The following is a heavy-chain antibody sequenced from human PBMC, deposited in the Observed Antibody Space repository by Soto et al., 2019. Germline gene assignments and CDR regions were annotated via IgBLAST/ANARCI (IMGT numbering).Heavy chain of an antibody. J-gene: IGHJ4*02. CDR2: INSDGSNT. Sequence: EVQLVESGGGLVQPGWSLRLSCAASGFTFSSFWMHWVRQAPGGGLVWVSRINSDGSNTNYADSVKGRFTISRDNAKNTLYLQMNSLRAEDTAVYYCARGGVPAAMSYWGQGTLVTVSS. CDR3: ARGGVPAAMSY. V-gene: IGHV3-74*01. CDR1: GFTFSSFW. D-gene: IGHD2-2*01.